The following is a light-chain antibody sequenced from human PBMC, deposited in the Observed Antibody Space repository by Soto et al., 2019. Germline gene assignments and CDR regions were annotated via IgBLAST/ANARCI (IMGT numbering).Light chain of an antibody. CDR3: QQSSSSPIT. CDR1: QSARSF. CDR2: AAS. J-gene: IGKJ5*01. Sequence: EIVLTQSPAALSLSPGDRATLSCTASQSARSFLAWYQQKPGQAPRLLMSAASSRATGIPDRFSGSGSGTDFTLTISRLEAEDFAVYYCQQSSSSPITFGQGTRLEIK. V-gene: IGKV3-20*01.